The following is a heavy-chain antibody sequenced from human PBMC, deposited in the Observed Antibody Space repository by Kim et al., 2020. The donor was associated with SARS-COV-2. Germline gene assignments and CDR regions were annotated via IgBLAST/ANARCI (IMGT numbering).Heavy chain of an antibody. CDR2: INTNTGNP. CDR1: GYTFSTHA. D-gene: IGHD3-10*01. J-gene: IGHJ4*02. CDR3: ARDRGSSDLGAFLSMVQGVISQFDY. V-gene: IGHV7-4-1*02. Sequence: ASVKVSCKASGYTFSTHAMNWVRQAPGQGLEWMGWINTNTGNPTYAQGFTGRFVFSLDTSVSTAYLQISSLKAEDAAVYYCARDRGSSDLGAFLSMVQGVISQFDYWGQGTLVTVSS.